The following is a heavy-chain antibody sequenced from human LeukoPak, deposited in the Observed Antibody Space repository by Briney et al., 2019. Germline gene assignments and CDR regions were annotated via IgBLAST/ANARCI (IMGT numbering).Heavy chain of an antibody. CDR3: ARASRQLWLLRPFDY. Sequence: SVKVSCEASGGTFSSYAISWVRQAPGQGLEWMGGIIPIFGTANYAQKFQGRVTITADESTSTAYMELSSLRSEDTAVYYCARASRQLWLLRPFDYWGQGTLVTVSS. CDR2: IIPIFGTA. D-gene: IGHD5-18*01. V-gene: IGHV1-69*01. J-gene: IGHJ4*02. CDR1: GGTFSSYA.